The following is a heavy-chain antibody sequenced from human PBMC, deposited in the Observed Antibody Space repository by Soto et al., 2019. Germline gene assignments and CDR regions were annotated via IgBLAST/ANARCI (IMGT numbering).Heavy chain of an antibody. J-gene: IGHJ6*02. CDR2: ISSSGSTI. V-gene: IGHV3-48*03. CDR3: ARDHKGGYYYYGMDV. CDR1: GFTFSSYE. Sequence: PGGSLRLSCAASGFTFSSYEMNWVRQAPGKGLEWVSYISSSGSTIYYADSVKGRFTISRDNAKNSLYLQMNRLRAEDTAVYYCARDHKGGYYYYGMDVWGQGTTVTVSS.